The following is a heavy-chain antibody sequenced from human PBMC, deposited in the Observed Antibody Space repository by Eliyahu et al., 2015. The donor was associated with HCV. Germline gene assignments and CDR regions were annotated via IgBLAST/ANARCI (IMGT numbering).Heavy chain of an antibody. CDR2: ISYDGSNK. J-gene: IGHJ3*02. CDR1: GXXFXXYA. D-gene: IGHD5-18*01. V-gene: IGHV3-30-3*01. CDR3: ARGGYINGYNDAFDI. Sequence: QVQLVESGGGVVQPGRSLRLSCAXXGXXFXXYAXXWVRQAPGKGXEWVTFISYDGSNKYFEDSVKGRFTISRDNSKNTMFLQMNSLRPEDTAVYYCARGGYINGYNDAFDIWGQGTMVTVSS.